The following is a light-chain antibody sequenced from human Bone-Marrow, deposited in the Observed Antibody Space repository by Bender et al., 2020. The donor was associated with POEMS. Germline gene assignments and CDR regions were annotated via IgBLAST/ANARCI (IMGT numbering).Light chain of an antibody. Sequence: QSVLTQSPSASGTPGQRVTISCSGSSSNIGTNPVNWYQQLPGTAPNLLIYINNQRPSGVPDRFSGSKSGTSASLAISGLQSEDEADYYCAAWEDSLNGWVFGGGTKLTVL. CDR1: SSNIGTNP. CDR3: AAWEDSLNGWV. CDR2: INN. J-gene: IGLJ3*02. V-gene: IGLV1-44*01.